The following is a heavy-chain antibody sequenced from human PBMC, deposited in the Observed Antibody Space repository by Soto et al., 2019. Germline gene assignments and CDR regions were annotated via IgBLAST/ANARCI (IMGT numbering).Heavy chain of an antibody. Sequence: ALRLSCAVPGLTSRTFLAYDMRWVRQAPGKGLEWVAVIWYDGSNKYYADSVKGRFTISRDNSKNTLYLQMNSLRAEDTAVYYCARDLLTGYCDYWGQGTLVTVSS. J-gene: IGHJ4*02. V-gene: IGHV3-33*08. CDR2: IWYDGSNK. CDR1: GLTSRTFLAYD. CDR3: ARDLLTGYCDY. D-gene: IGHD3-9*01.